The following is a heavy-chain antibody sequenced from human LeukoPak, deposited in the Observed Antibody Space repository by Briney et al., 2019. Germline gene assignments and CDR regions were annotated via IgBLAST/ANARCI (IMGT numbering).Heavy chain of an antibody. D-gene: IGHD6-13*01. V-gene: IGHV3-23*01. J-gene: IGHJ5*02. CDR3: AKDWDSSSWYWFDP. CDR1: GFTFSSYG. CDR2: ISGSGGST. Sequence: GGSLRLSCAASGFTFSSYGMSWVRQAPGKGLEWVSAISGSGGSTYYADSVKGRFTISRDNSKNTLYLQMNSLRAEDTAVYYCAKDWDSSSWYWFDPWGQGTLVTVSS.